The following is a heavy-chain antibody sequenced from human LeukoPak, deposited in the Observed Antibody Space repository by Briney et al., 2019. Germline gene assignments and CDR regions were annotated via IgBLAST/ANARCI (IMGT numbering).Heavy chain of an antibody. J-gene: IGHJ4*02. Sequence: GASVKVPCKASGYTFTSYGISWVRQAPGQGLEWMGWISAYNGNTNYAQKLQGRVTMTTDTSTSTAYMELRSLRSDDTAVYYCARDRTDFWSGYRSLYYFDYWGQGTLVTVSS. CDR1: GYTFTSYG. D-gene: IGHD3-3*01. CDR2: ISAYNGNT. V-gene: IGHV1-18*01. CDR3: ARDRTDFWSGYRSLYYFDY.